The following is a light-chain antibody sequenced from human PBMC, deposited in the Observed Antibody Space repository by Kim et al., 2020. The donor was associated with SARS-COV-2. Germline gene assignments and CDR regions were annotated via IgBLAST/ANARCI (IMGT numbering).Light chain of an antibody. CDR2: DND. V-gene: IGLV1-51*01. CDR1: SPNVGNSF. CDR3: RTWDSSLSAGV. Sequence: GQKVTISCSASSPNVGNSFVSLYQQLPGTAPKLLVYDNDNRPSGIPARFSGSKSGTAATLGITGHHTGVEADYYCRTWDSSLSAGVFGGGTQLTVL. J-gene: IGLJ3*02.